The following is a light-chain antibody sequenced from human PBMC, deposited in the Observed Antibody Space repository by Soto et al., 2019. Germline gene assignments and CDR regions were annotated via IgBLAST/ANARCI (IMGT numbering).Light chain of an antibody. CDR3: MQSTQLPPT. V-gene: IGKV2D-29*02. CDR2: EVS. CDR1: KILLHITGETF. J-gene: IGKJ5*01. Sequence: VMTQTPLSLSVAPGQPSSISWKSSKILLHITGETFLFWYLQKPGQSPQLLIYEVSTRVSGVPDRFSGSGSGTDFTLEISRVETDDVGIYYCMQSTQLPPTFGQGTRLEIK.